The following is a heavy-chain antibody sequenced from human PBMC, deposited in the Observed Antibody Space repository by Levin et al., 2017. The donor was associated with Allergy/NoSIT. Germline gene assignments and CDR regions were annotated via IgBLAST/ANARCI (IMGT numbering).Heavy chain of an antibody. V-gene: IGHV1-3*01. J-gene: IGHJ4*02. CDR3: VRGAPTYGY. D-gene: IGHD4-17*01. CDR1: GYTFTSYT. CDR2: INAGNDDT. Sequence: PLASVKVSCKASGYTFTSYTIHWVRQAPGQRLEWMGWINAGNDDTKYSQRFQGRVTITRDTSANTAYMELSSLRSEDTAVYYCVRGAPTYGYWGQGTLVTVSS.